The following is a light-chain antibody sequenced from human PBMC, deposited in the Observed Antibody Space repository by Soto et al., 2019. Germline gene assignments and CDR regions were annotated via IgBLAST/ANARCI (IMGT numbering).Light chain of an antibody. CDR1: QSVSSN. CDR3: QEYNTWPWT. Sequence: EIVLTQSPAPLSFSPGGRAAPSLWASQSVSSNYLAWHQQKPGQAPRVLIYGASTRATGIPARFTGSGSGTEFILTITSLQSEDSAVYYCQEYNTWPWTFGQGTKVDIK. CDR2: GAS. J-gene: IGKJ1*01. V-gene: IGKV3-15*01.